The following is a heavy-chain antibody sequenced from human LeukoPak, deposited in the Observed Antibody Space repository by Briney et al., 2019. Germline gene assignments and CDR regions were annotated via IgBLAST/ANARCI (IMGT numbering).Heavy chain of an antibody. Sequence: SQTLSLTCTVSGGSISSGGYYWSWLRQHPGKGLEWIGYIYYSGSTYYNPSLKSRVTISVDTSKNQFSLKLSSVTAADTAVYYCARSAAGTRYFDLWGRGTLVTVSS. CDR2: IYYSGST. V-gene: IGHV4-31*03. D-gene: IGHD6-13*01. CDR3: ARSAAGTRYFDL. CDR1: GGSISSGGYY. J-gene: IGHJ2*01.